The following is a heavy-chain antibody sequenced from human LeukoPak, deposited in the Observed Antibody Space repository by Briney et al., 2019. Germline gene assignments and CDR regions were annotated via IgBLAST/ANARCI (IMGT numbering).Heavy chain of an antibody. Sequence: GGSLRLSCAASGFTFSSYGMHWVRQAPGKGLEWVAVMSYDGSNKYYADSVKGRFTISRDNSKNTLYLQMNSLRAEDTAVYYCAKDGFLYWGQGTLVTVSS. J-gene: IGHJ4*02. D-gene: IGHD3-10*01. CDR2: MSYDGSNK. V-gene: IGHV3-30*18. CDR1: GFTFSSYG. CDR3: AKDGFLY.